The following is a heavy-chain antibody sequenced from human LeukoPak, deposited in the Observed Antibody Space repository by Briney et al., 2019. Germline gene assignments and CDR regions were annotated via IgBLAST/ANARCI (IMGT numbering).Heavy chain of an antibody. CDR2: IYYSGST. CDR3: ARGVTFSLDY. J-gene: IGHJ4*02. V-gene: IGHV4-39*07. D-gene: IGHD4-23*01. CDR1: DGSISSTSYY. Sequence: SETLSLTCTVSDGSISSTSYYWGWIRQPPGKGLEWIGSIYYSGSTYYNPSLKSRVTISVDRSKNQFSLKLSSVTAADTAVYYCARGVTFSLDYWGQGTLVTVSS.